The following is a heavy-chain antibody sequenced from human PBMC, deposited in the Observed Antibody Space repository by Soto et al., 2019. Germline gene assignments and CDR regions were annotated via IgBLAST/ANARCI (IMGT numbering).Heavy chain of an antibody. CDR3: ARGVTIFGVVIIRRGNWFDP. Sequence: PSETLSLTCAVYGGSFSGYYWSWIRQPPGKGLEWIGEINHSGSTNYNPSLKSRVTISVDTSKNQFSLKLSSVTAADTAVYYCARGVTIFGVVIIRRGNWFDPWGQGTLVTVSS. CDR1: GGSFSGYY. V-gene: IGHV4-34*01. D-gene: IGHD3-3*01. CDR2: INHSGST. J-gene: IGHJ5*02.